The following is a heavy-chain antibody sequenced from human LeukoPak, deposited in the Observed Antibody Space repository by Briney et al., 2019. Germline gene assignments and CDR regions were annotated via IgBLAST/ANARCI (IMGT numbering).Heavy chain of an antibody. Sequence: ASVKVSCKASGGTFSSYAISWVRQAPGQGLEWMGGIIPIFGTANYAQKFQGRVTFTADESTSTAYMELSSLRSEDTAVYYCARWVVATSWSYYFDYWGQGTLVTVSS. CDR2: IIPIFGTA. CDR1: GGTFSSYA. V-gene: IGHV1-69*13. J-gene: IGHJ4*02. D-gene: IGHD5-12*01. CDR3: ARWVVATSWSYYFDY.